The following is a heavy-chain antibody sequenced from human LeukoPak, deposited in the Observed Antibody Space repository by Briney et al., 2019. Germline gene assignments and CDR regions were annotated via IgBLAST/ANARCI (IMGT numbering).Heavy chain of an antibody. CDR3: ARDTRGDFWSGYSTYYYYYGMDV. V-gene: IGHV3-11*01. CDR1: GFTFSDYY. Sequence: GGSLRLSCAASGFTFSDYYMSWIRQAPGKGLEWVSYISSSGSTIYYADSVKGRFTISRDNAKNSPYLQMNSLRAEDTAVYYCARDTRGDFWSGYSTYYYYYGMDVWGQGTTVTVSS. J-gene: IGHJ6*02. CDR2: ISSSGSTI. D-gene: IGHD3-3*01.